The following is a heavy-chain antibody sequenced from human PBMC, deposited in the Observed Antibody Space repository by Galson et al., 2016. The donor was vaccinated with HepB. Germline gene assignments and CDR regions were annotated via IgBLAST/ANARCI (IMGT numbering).Heavy chain of an antibody. V-gene: IGHV3-30*04. CDR2: ISYDGNNQ. CDR3: ARVQSDVLDFYYYGMDL. Sequence: SLRLSCAASGFTLSRNAVHWVRQAPGKGLERVAVISYDGNNQYSADAVKGRFTISRDNSKNTVFLQMSSLRAEDAAVYYCARVQSDVLDFYYYGMDLWGQGTTVIVSS. CDR1: GFTLSRNA. J-gene: IGHJ6*02.